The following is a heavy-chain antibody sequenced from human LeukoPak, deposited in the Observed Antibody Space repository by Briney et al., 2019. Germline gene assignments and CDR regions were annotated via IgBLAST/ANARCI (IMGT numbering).Heavy chain of an antibody. Sequence: GRSLRLSCAASGFTFSNCGMHWVRQAPGKGLEWVSSISSSSSYIYYADSVKGRFTISRDNAKNSLYLQMNSLRAEDTAVYYCCSFDVLMVYASIDYWGQGTLVTVSS. CDR1: GFTFSNCG. D-gene: IGHD2-8*01. CDR2: ISSSSSYI. V-gene: IGHV3-21*01. CDR3: CSFDVLMVYASIDY. J-gene: IGHJ4*02.